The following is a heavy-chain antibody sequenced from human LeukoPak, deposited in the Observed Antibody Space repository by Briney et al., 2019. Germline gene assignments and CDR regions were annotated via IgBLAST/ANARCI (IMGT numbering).Heavy chain of an antibody. CDR2: ISGSDGST. V-gene: IGHV3-23*01. Sequence: GGSLRLSCAASGFTFSSYAMSWVRQAPGKGLEWVSVISGSDGSTYYADSVKGRFTISRDNSKNTLYLQMNSLRAEDTAVYYCARDLSHCSGGSCYSAHFDYWGLGTLVTVSS. J-gene: IGHJ4*02. CDR3: ARDLSHCSGGSCYSAHFDY. CDR1: GFTFSSYA. D-gene: IGHD2-15*01.